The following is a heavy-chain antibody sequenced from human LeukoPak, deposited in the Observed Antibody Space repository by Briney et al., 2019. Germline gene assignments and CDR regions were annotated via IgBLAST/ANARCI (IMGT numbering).Heavy chain of an antibody. CDR2: INSDGSST. D-gene: IGHD5-18*01. CDR3: AREPSSWIQLWVDYGSSGPFDY. Sequence: GGSLRLSCAASGFTFSSYWMHWVRQAPGKGLVWVSRINSDGSSTSYADSVKGRFTISRDNAKNTLYLQMNSLRAEDTAVYYCAREPSSWIQLWVDYGSSGPFDYWGQGTLVTVSS. CDR1: GFTFSSYW. J-gene: IGHJ4*02. V-gene: IGHV3-74*01.